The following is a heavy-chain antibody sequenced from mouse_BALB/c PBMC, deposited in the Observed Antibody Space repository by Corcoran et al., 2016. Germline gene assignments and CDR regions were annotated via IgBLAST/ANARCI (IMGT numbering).Heavy chain of an antibody. CDR3: ARGFAY. J-gene: IGHJ3*01. Sequence: EVQLQQSGPELVKPGASVKISCKTSGYTFTEATMHWVKQSHGKSLEWHGGITTNNGGTSYNQKFKGKATLTVDKSSSTAYKELRSLTSEDSAVYYCARGFAYCGQGTLVTVSA. V-gene: IGHV1-18*01. CDR1: GYTFTEAT. CDR2: ITTNNGGT.